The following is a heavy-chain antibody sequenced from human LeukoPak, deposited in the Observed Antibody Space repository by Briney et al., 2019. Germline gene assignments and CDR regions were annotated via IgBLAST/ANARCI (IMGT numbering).Heavy chain of an antibody. CDR3: ARLGYCSSPSCYPGGRVPYYFDY. V-gene: IGHV5-51*01. CDR1: GYIITSYW. J-gene: IGHJ4*02. CDR2: IYPGNSDT. D-gene: IGHD2-2*01. Sequence: EAPSKISSMGSGYIITSYWNGCGLQKPGKSREGRGIIYPGNSDTKYSPSLQGQVTISADKSNSTAYLQWSSLKASDTTMYYCARLGYCSSPSCYPGGRVPYYFDYWGQGTLVTVSS.